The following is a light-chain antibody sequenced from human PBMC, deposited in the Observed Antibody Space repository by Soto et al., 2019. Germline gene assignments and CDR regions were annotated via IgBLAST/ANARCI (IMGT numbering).Light chain of an antibody. V-gene: IGKV3-20*01. J-gene: IGKJ1*01. CDR1: QRVSARY. CDR3: QQYSDSPPT. Sequence: IVLTQSPATLSVSPGERATLSCRASQRVSARYLAWYHQKPGQAPRLLIFGASDRATGIPDRFSGSGSETDFTLTIDRLEPEDFAMYYCQQYSDSPPTFGQGTKVDIK. CDR2: GAS.